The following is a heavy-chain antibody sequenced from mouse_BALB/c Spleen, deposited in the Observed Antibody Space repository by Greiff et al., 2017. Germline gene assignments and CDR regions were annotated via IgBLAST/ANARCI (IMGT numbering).Heavy chain of an antibody. V-gene: IGHV2-9*02. J-gene: IGHJ4*01. Sequence: VKLMESGPGLVAPSQSLSITCTVSGFSLTSYGVHWVRQPPGKGLEWLGVIWAGGSTNYNSALMSRLSISKDNSKSQVFLKMNSLQTDDTAMYYCARAYGNYRMDYWGQGTSVTVSS. CDR1: GFSLTSYG. CDR3: ARAYGNYRMDY. D-gene: IGHD2-1*01. CDR2: IWAGGST.